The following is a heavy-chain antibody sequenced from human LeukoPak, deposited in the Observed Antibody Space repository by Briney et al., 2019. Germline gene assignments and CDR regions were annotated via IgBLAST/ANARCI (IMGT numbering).Heavy chain of an antibody. V-gene: IGHV1-46*01. J-gene: IGHJ3*02. D-gene: IGHD2-21*02. CDR3: ARPSVAYCGGDCGAYDAFDI. CDR1: GYTFTSYY. CDR2: INPSGGST. Sequence: ASVKASCKASGYTFTSYYMHWVRQAPGQGLEWMGLINPSGGSTSYAQKFQGRVTMTRDMSTSTVYMELSSLRSEDTAVYYCARPSVAYCGGDCGAYDAFDIWGQGTMVTVSS.